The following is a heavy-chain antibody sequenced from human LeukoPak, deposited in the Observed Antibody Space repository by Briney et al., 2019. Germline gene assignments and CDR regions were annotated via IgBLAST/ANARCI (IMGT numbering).Heavy chain of an antibody. J-gene: IGHJ6*02. V-gene: IGHV1-2*02. CDR1: GYTFTGYY. Sequence: ASVKVSCKASGYTFTGYYMHWVQQAPGQGLEWMGWINPNSGGTNYAQKFQGRVTMTRDTSISTAYMELSRLRSDDTAVYYCARDRDCSSTSCPAYYYYGMDVWGQGTTVTVSS. CDR2: INPNSGGT. D-gene: IGHD2-2*01. CDR3: ARDRDCSSTSCPAYYYYGMDV.